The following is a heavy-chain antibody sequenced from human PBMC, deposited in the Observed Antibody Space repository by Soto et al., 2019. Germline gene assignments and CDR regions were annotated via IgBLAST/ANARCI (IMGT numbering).Heavy chain of an antibody. CDR1: GFTFSGYE. V-gene: IGHV3-48*03. CDR3: ARETLTLFGGVRDNVYYGMDV. J-gene: IGHJ6*02. CDR2: IGTSETIR. D-gene: IGHD3-3*01. Sequence: EVRLEESGGGLVQPGGSLRLSCAASGFTFSGYEMNWVRQVPGKGLQWVSYIGTSETIRYYADSVKGRFTISRDNAKNSLYLQMNSLRAEDTAIYHCARETLTLFGGVRDNVYYGMDVWGPGTTVTVSS.